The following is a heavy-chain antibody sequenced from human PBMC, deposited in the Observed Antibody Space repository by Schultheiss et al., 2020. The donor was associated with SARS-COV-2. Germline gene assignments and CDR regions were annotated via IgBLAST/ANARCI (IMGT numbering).Heavy chain of an antibody. J-gene: IGHJ6*02. CDR2: ISYDGSNK. V-gene: IGHV3-30*18. Sequence: GGSLRLSCAASGFTFSSYAMTWIRQAPGKGLEWVAVISYDGSNKYYADSVKGRFTISRDNSKNTLYLQMNSLRVEDTAIYYCAKEVNHYYYFAMDVWGQGTTVTVSS. CDR3: AKEVNHYYYFAMDV. D-gene: IGHD2-21*01. CDR1: GFTFSSYA.